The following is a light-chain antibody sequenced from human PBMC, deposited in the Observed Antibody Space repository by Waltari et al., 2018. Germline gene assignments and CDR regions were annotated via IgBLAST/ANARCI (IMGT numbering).Light chain of an antibody. CDR3: QQYYTTPYT. CDR2: WAS. Sequence: DIVMTQSPDSLAVSLGERATINCKSSQSVLYNSNNKNYLAWFQQKPGQPPKLLIYWASTRESGAPDRFSGSGSGTEFTLTISSLQAEDVAVYYCQQYYTTPYTFGQGTKLEIK. J-gene: IGKJ2*01. CDR1: QSVLYNSNNKNY. V-gene: IGKV4-1*01.